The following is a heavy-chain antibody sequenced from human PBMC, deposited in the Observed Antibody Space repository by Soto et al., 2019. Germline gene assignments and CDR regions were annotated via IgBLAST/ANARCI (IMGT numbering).Heavy chain of an antibody. J-gene: IGHJ4*02. Sequence: ASVKVSCKASGYTFTSYGISWVRQAPGQGLEWMGWISAYNGNTNYAQKLQGRVTMTTDTSTSTAYMELRSLRSDDTAVYYCASQLPSLYCTGSTSCYTGSRPLDYWGQGTLVTVSS. D-gene: IGHD2-2*02. CDR2: ISAYNGNT. V-gene: IGHV1-18*01. CDR1: GYTFTSYG. CDR3: ASQLPSLYCTGSTSCYTGSRPLDY.